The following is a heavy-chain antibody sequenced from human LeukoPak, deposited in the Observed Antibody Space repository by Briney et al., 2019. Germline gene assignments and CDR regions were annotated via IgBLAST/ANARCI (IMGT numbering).Heavy chain of an antibody. CDR1: GGTLTSYA. CDR2: IIPIVGTA. V-gene: IGHV1-69*11. D-gene: IGHD5-24*01. J-gene: IGHJ5*02. CDR3: ARVEQDNWFDP. Sequence: SVKVSCKAPGGTLTSYAISWVRPAPGQGLEWVGRIIPIVGTANHAQKFQGRVTITPEESTSTAYMELSSLRSEDTAVYYCARVEQDNWFDPWGQATLVSVSS.